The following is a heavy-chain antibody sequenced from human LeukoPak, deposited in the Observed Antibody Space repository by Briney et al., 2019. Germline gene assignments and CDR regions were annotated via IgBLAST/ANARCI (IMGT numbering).Heavy chain of an antibody. CDR3: ARGGYNYGYVYFDY. D-gene: IGHD5-18*01. CDR1: VYTFTSYY. Sequence: ASVKVSCKACVYTFTSYYTHCVRQGPGQGLEWMGGINPNSGDTNYAQKFQGRVTMTRDTSISTAYMELSRLRSDDTAVYYCARGGYNYGYVYFDYWGQGTLVTVSS. CDR2: INPNSGDT. J-gene: IGHJ4*02. V-gene: IGHV1-2*02.